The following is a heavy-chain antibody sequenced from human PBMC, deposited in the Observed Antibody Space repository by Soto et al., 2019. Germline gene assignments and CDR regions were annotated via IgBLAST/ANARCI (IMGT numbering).Heavy chain of an antibody. V-gene: IGHV1-2*02. J-gene: IGHJ5*01. D-gene: IGHD6-6*01. CDR2: INPNSGFT. CDR1: GYTFTDHY. Sequence: QVQVVQSGPEVRKPGASVRVFCKTSGYTFTDHYLYWVRQAAGQGLEWLGWINPNSGFTKYAQSLQGRVTITRDTSLTTAYLDVISLRSDDTAVYYCARRTSRCLDSWGQGTLVTVAS. CDR3: ARRTSRCLDS.